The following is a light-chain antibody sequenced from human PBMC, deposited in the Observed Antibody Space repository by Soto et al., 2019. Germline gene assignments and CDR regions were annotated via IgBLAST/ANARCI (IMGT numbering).Light chain of an antibody. Sequence: EIVLTQSPGTLSLSPGERATLSCRASQTVTSSYLAWYQQKPGQAPRLLIYGVYSRATGIPDRFRGGGSGTDFTLTISRLEPEDFAVYYCQQYGSSPFTFGGGTKVEIK. J-gene: IGKJ4*01. CDR2: GVY. CDR3: QQYGSSPFT. CDR1: QTVTSSY. V-gene: IGKV3-20*01.